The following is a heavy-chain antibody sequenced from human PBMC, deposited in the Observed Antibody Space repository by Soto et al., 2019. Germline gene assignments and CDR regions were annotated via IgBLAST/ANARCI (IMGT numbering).Heavy chain of an antibody. CDR1: GYTFTSYG. CDR2: ISAYNGNT. J-gene: IGHJ3*02. V-gene: IGHV1-18*01. Sequence: ASVKVSCKASGYTFTSYGISWVRQAPGQGLEWMGWISAYNGNTNYAQKLQGRVTMTTDTSTSTAYMELRSLRSDDTAVYYCARDRELDYGDSDSALDMWGQGTMVTVSS. CDR3: ARDRELDYGDSDSALDM. D-gene: IGHD4-17*01.